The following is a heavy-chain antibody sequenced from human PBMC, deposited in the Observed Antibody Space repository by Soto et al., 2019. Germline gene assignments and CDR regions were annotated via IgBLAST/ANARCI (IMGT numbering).Heavy chain of an antibody. Sequence: SVKVSCKASGGTFSSYAISWVRQAPGQGREWMGGIIPIFGTANYAQKFQGRVTITADESTSTAYMELSSLRSEDTAVYYCAIDILTGYFLSWFDPWGQGTLVNVSS. D-gene: IGHD3-9*01. V-gene: IGHV1-69*13. CDR2: IIPIFGTA. J-gene: IGHJ5*02. CDR1: GGTFSSYA. CDR3: AIDILTGYFLSWFDP.